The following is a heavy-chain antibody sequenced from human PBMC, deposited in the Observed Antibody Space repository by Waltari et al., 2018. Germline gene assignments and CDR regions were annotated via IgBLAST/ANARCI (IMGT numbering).Heavy chain of an antibody. CDR3: ARDSYYYYYYGMDV. CDR1: GGSFSGYY. Sequence: QVQLQQWGAGLLKPSETLSLTCAVYGGSFSGYYWSWIRQPPGKGLEWIGEINHSGSPNYNPSLKSRVTISVDTSKNQFSLKLSSVTAADTAVYYCARDSYYYYYYGMDVWGQGTTVTV. J-gene: IGHJ6*02. V-gene: IGHV4-34*01. D-gene: IGHD1-26*01. CDR2: INHSGSP.